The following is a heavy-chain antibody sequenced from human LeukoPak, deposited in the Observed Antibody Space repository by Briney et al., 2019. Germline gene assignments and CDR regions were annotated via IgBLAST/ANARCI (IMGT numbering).Heavy chain of an antibody. V-gene: IGHV4-4*07. CDR1: GVSLSSYY. CDR3: VRQMAVGGKAGFDF. CDR2: IYTTGST. J-gene: IGHJ4*02. Sequence: SETLSLTCTVSGVSLSSYYWTWIRQPAGKGLEWIGRIYTTGSTNYNPSLNSRDTMSVDTHKNQFSLKLSSVTAADTGVYYCVRQMAVGGKAGFDFWGQGTLVTVSS. D-gene: IGHD6-19*01.